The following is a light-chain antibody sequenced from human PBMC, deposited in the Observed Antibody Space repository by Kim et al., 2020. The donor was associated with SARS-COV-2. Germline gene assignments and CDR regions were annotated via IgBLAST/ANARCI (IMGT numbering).Light chain of an antibody. J-gene: IGLJ3*02. CDR3: QAWDSRTVV. CDR2: QDS. CDR1: KLGEKY. Sequence: SYELTQPPSVSVSPGQTASITCSGDKLGEKYACWYQQKPGQSPVVVIHQDSARPSGIPERFSGSNSGNTATLTISGTQAMDEADYYCQAWDSRTVVFGGG. V-gene: IGLV3-1*01.